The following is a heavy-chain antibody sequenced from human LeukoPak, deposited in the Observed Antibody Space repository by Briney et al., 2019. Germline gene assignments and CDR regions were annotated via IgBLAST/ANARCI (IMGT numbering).Heavy chain of an antibody. CDR1: GYTFTTYG. D-gene: IGHD3-10*01. CDR3: ARTIVQTYYYGSGSAPTFDY. V-gene: IGHV1-18*01. CDR2: ITPHNGNT. J-gene: IGHJ4*02. Sequence: EASVKVSCKASGYTFTTYGISWVRQAPGQGLEWMGWITPHNGNTNYAQKYQGRVTMTTDTSTSTAYMELRSLRSDDTAVYYCARTIVQTYYYGSGSAPTFDYWGQGTLVTVSS.